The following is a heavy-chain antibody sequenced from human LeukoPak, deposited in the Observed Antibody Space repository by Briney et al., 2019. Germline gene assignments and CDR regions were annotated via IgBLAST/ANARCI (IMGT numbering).Heavy chain of an antibody. CDR1: GGTFSSYA. Sequence: SVKVSCKASGGTFSSYAISWVRQAPGQGLEWMGGIIPIFGTANYAQKFQGRVTITADKSTSTAYMELSSLRSEDTAVYYCARINTIFDYYFDYWGQGTLVTVSS. CDR2: IIPIFGTA. CDR3: ARINTIFDYYFDY. V-gene: IGHV1-69*06. D-gene: IGHD3-3*01. J-gene: IGHJ4*02.